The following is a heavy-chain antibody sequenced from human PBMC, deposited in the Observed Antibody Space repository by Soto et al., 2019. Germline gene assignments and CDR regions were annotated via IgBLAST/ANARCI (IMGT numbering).Heavy chain of an antibody. CDR1: GFTFSSYS. D-gene: IGHD6-6*01. Sequence: EVQLVESGGGLVQPGGSLRLSCATSGFTFSSYSMNWVRQAPGKGLEWVSYISEGGRTTYYIDSVKGRFTVSRDNAKKSLYLQLNSLRDEDTAVYYCARDSASVSSSPGHHWGQGTLVTVS. V-gene: IGHV3-48*02. J-gene: IGHJ5*02. CDR3: ARDSASVSSSPGHH. CDR2: ISEGGRTT.